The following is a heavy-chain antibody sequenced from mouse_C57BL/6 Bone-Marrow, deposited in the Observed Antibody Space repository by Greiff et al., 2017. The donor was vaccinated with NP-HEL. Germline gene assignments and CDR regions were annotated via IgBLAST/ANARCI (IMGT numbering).Heavy chain of an antibody. CDR1: GYAFSNYW. V-gene: IGHV1-80*01. Sequence: VQRVESGAELVNPGASVKISCKAFGYAFSNYWMNWVKQRPGKGLEWIGQIYPGDGDTNYNGKFKGKATLTADKSSSTVYMQLSSLTSEDSAVYWWARGAYWGQGTLVTVAA. CDR3: ARGAY. J-gene: IGHJ3*01. CDR2: IYPGDGDT.